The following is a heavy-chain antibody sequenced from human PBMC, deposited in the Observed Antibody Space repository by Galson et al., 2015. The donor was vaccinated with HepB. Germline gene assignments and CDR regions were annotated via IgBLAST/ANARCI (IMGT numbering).Heavy chain of an antibody. CDR3: ARGDFYGSGRAPKYYFDC. V-gene: IGHV3-48*02. J-gene: IGHJ4*02. D-gene: IGHD3-10*01. CDR1: GFTFSSYN. CDR2: ISSSSSTI. Sequence: SLRLSCAASGFTFSSYNMNWVRQAPGKGLEWVSYISSSSSTIYYADYVKGRFTISRDNAKNSLSLQMNGLRDEDTAVYYCARGDFYGSGRAPKYYFDCWGQGTLVTVSS.